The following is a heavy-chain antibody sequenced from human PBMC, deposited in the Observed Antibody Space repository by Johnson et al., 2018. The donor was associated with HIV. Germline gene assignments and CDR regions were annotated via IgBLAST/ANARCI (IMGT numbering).Heavy chain of an antibody. D-gene: IGHD3-10*01. V-gene: IGHV3-13*01. J-gene: IGHJ3*02. Sequence: VQLVESGGGLVQPGGSLRLSCAASGFTVSSNYMNWVRQATGKGLEWVSAIGTAGDTYYPGSVTGRFTISRENAKNSLYLQMNSLRAGDTAVYYCAREGFGDGAFDIWGQGTMVTVSS. CDR2: IGTAGDT. CDR1: GFTVSSNY. CDR3: AREGFGDGAFDI.